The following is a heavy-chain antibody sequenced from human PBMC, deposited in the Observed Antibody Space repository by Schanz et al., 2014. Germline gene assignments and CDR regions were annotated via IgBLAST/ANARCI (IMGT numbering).Heavy chain of an antibody. CDR1: GFTFNYYA. J-gene: IGHJ4*02. D-gene: IGHD3-3*01. Sequence: EVQLLESGGGLVQPGGSLRLSCAASGFTFNYYAMIWVRQAPGKGLEWVSSISTSGYPYYSDSVRGRFTISRDNANNSLYLQMNSLRAADTAVYYCARPSSTYDFWSGAASWGQGTLVTVSS. V-gene: IGHV3-21*01. CDR2: ISTSGYP. CDR3: ARPSSTYDFWSGAAS.